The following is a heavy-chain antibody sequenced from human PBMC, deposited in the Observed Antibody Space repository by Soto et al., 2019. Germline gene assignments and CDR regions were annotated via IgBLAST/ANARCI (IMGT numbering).Heavy chain of an antibody. Sequence: GGSLSLSCAASGFIFSNYGMHWVRQAPGKGPEWVAVVLYDGSKTYYADSVKGRFTISRDNSKNTVYLQMDNLRSEDTAMYYCAKDSSNHNGEFHYWGQGALVTVSS. CDR2: VLYDGSKT. V-gene: IGHV3-30*18. CDR3: AKDSSNHNGEFHY. D-gene: IGHD6-19*01. CDR1: GFIFSNYG. J-gene: IGHJ4*02.